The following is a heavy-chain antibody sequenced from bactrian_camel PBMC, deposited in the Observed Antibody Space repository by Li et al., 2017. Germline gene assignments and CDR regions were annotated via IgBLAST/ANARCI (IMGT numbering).Heavy chain of an antibody. V-gene: IGHV3-2*01. CDR2: ISPDGSKI. D-gene: IGHD1*01. Sequence: HVQLVESGGGLVQPGGSLRLSCAASGFIFTDRSMTWVRQAPGQGLEWVSTISPDGSKIVYSDSVKGRFTVSRDNAKSTVYLQMNSQKSEDSALYYCATDWIWYTSWGQGTQVTVS. CDR1: GFIFTDRS. J-gene: IGHJ4*01. CDR3: ATDWIWYTS.